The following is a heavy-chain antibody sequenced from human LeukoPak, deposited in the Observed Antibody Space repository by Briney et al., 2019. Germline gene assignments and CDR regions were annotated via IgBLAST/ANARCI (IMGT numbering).Heavy chain of an antibody. D-gene: IGHD5-12*01. CDR3: ARVSVRVATINVRPYYYMDV. CDR1: GGSISSSSYY. J-gene: IGHJ6*03. Sequence: SSETLSLTCTVSGGSISSSSYYWGWIRQPPGKGLERIGSIYYSGTAYYNRSLKSRVTISVDTSKNQFSLKLSSVTAADTAVYYCARVSVRVATINVRPYYYMDVWGKGTTVTISS. V-gene: IGHV4-39*07. CDR2: IYYSGTA.